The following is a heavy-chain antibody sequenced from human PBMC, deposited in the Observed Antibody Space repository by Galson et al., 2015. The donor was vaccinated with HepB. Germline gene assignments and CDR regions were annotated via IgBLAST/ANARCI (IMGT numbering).Heavy chain of an antibody. CDR1: GYTLTELS. CDR3: ATSGYYRPVGAFDI. CDR2: FDPEDGET. D-gene: IGHD3-22*01. J-gene: IGHJ3*02. V-gene: IGHV1-24*01. Sequence: SVKVSCKVSGYTLTELSMHWVRQAPGKGLEWMGGFDPEDGETIYAKKFQCRVTMTEDTSTDTAYMELSSLRSEDTAVYYCATSGYYRPVGAFDIWGQGTMVTVSS.